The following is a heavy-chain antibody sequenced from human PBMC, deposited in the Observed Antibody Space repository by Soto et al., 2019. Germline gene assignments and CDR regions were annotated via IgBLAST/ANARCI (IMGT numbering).Heavy chain of an antibody. CDR2: INPNSGGT. Sequence: ASVKVSCKASGYTFTGYYMHWVRQAPGQGLEWMGWINPNSGGTNYAQKFQGWVTMTRDTSISTAYMELSRLRSDDTAVYYCARDLWSGLRAFDGWGQGTAVTVSS. CDR3: ARDLWSGLRAFDG. J-gene: IGHJ3*01. V-gene: IGHV1-2*04. D-gene: IGHD3-10*01. CDR1: GYTFTGYY.